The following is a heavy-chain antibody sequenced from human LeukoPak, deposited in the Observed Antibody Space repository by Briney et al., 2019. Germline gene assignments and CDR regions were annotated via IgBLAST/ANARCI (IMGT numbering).Heavy chain of an antibody. V-gene: IGHV1-18*01. D-gene: IGHD4-17*01. CDR3: ARDPRIPHDYGYNWFDP. CDR2: ISAYNGNT. J-gene: IGHJ5*02. Sequence: ASVKVSCKASGYTFTSYGISWVRRAPGQGLEWMGWISAYNGNTNYAQKLQGRVTMTTDTSTSTAYMELRSLRSDDTAVYYCARDPRIPHDYGYNWFDPWGQGTLVTVSS. CDR1: GYTFTSYG.